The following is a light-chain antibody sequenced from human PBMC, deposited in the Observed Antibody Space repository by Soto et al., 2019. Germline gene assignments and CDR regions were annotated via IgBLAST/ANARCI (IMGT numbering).Light chain of an antibody. Sequence: EIVLTQSPATLSLSPGERATLSCRASQSVSRYLAWYQQKPGQAPRLLIYDASNRATGFPARFSGSGSGTDFTLTISRLEPEDFAVYYCQQSGSSPPTFGQGTKVDIK. CDR1: QSVSRY. CDR3: QQSGSSPPT. J-gene: IGKJ1*01. V-gene: IGKV3-11*01. CDR2: DAS.